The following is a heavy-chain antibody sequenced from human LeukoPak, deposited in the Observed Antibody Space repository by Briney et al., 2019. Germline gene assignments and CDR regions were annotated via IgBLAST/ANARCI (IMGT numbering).Heavy chain of an antibody. Sequence: GESLKISCKGSGYSFTSYWIGWVRQMPGKGLEWMGIIYPGDSDTRYSPSFQGQVTISADKSISTAYLQWSSLKASDTAMYYCARPWGIAGATTRGMPEYYFDYWGQGTLVTVSS. CDR1: GYSFTSYW. J-gene: IGHJ4*02. CDR3: ARPWGIAGATTRGMPEYYFDY. V-gene: IGHV5-51*01. D-gene: IGHD1-26*01. CDR2: IYPGDSDT.